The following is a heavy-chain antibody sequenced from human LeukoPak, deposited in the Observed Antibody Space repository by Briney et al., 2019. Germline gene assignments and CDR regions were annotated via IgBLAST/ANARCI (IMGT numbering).Heavy chain of an antibody. Sequence: ASVKASCQASGYTFTGHRLHWVRQAPGQGLEWMGWINPDSGGTRYAQKFQGRVTMTRDTSTSTAYMELSRLGSDDTAVYFCARHTSTYLDQGGEGALVTVSS. CDR3: ARHTSTYLDQ. V-gene: IGHV1-2*02. CDR1: GYTFTGHR. D-gene: IGHD3-9*01. J-gene: IGHJ4*02. CDR2: INPDSGGT.